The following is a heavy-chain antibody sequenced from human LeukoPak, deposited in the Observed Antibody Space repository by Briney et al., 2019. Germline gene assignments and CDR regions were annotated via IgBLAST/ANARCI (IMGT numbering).Heavy chain of an antibody. CDR1: GGSISSYY. Sequence: SETLSLTCTVSGGSISSYYWSWIRQPPGKGLEWIGYIYYSGSTNYNPSLKSRVTISVDTSKNQFSLKLSTVTAADTAVYYCASSSTGWDYYDSSGYYAFDYWGQGTLVTVSS. J-gene: IGHJ4*02. V-gene: IGHV4-59*08. D-gene: IGHD3-22*01. CDR3: ASSSTGWDYYDSSGYYAFDY. CDR2: IYYSGST.